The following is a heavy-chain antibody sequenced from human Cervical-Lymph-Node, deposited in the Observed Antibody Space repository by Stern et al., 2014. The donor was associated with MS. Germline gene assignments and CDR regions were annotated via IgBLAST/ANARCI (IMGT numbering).Heavy chain of an antibody. V-gene: IGHV1-18*01. D-gene: IGHD2-15*01. Sequence: VQLVESGAEVKKPGASVKVSCKASGYTFTSYGISWVRQAPGQGLEWMGGISAYNCNTNYAQKLQGRVTMATDTFPSTAYMELRSLRSGDTAVYYCARGLLGSENAFDIQGQGTMVTVSS. J-gene: IGHJ3*02. CDR1: GYTFTSYG. CDR2: ISAYNCNT. CDR3: ARGLLGSENAFDI.